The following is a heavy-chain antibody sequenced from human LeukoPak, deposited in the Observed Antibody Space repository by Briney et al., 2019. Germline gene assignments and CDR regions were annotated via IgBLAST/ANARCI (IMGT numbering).Heavy chain of an antibody. CDR2: IWYDGSNK. D-gene: IGHD6-6*01. J-gene: IGHJ4*02. Sequence: GRSLRLSCAASGFTFSSYGMHWVRQAPGKGLEWVAVIWYDGSNKYYADSVKGRFTISRDNSKNTLYLQMNSLRAEDTAVYYCARAGQLAYYFDYWGQGTLVTVSS. CDR3: ARAGQLAYYFDY. CDR1: GFTFSSYG. V-gene: IGHV3-33*01.